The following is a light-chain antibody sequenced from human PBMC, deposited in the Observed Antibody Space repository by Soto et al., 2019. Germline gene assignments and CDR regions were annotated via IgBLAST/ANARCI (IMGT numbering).Light chain of an antibody. V-gene: IGKV1-5*01. Sequence: DIQVTQSPSTLSASVGDRVTITCRASQTIYRYLAWYQQKSGKAPEVLIYDASSLKSGVPSRFSGSGSGTEFTLTISSLQPDDFATYYCQQYQNYWTFGQGTKVENK. J-gene: IGKJ1*01. CDR3: QQYQNYWT. CDR2: DAS. CDR1: QTIYRY.